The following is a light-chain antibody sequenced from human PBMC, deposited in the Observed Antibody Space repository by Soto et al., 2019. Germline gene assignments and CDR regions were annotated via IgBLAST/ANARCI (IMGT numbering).Light chain of an antibody. CDR2: EVN. V-gene: IGLV2-8*01. Sequence: QSALTQPPSASGSPGQSVTISCAGTSSDIGGYNYVSWYQQHPGKAPKLLIYEVNKRPSGASDRFSGTKSGNTASLTVSGHQAEDEADYYCGSYADNKYVFGTGTKLTVL. CDR3: GSYADNKYV. CDR1: SSDIGGYNY. J-gene: IGLJ1*01.